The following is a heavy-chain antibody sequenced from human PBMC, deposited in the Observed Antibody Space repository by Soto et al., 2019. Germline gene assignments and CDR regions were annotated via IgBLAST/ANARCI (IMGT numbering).Heavy chain of an antibody. Sequence: SETLSLTCTVSGGSISSGGYYWSWIRQHPGKGLEWIGYIYYSGSTYYNPSLKSRVTISVDTSKNQFSLKLSSVTAADTAVYYCARGGYDSSGYYRDAFDIWGQGTMVTVSS. CDR2: IYYSGST. D-gene: IGHD3-22*01. V-gene: IGHV4-31*03. CDR1: GGSISSGGYY. CDR3: ARGGYDSSGYYRDAFDI. J-gene: IGHJ3*02.